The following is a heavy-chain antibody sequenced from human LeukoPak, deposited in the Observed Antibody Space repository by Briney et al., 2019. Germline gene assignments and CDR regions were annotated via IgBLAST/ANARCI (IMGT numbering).Heavy chain of an antibody. CDR3: AIEGHYYGSGRYYNPFPSNHDAFDI. CDR1: GYSFTSYW. D-gene: IGHD3-10*01. Sequence: GESLKISCKGSGYSFTSYWIGWVRQMPGKGLEWMGIIYPGDSDTRYSPSFQGQVTISADKSISTAYLQWSSLKASDTAMYYCAIEGHYYGSGRYYNPFPSNHDAFDIWGQGTMVTVSS. J-gene: IGHJ3*02. V-gene: IGHV5-51*01. CDR2: IYPGDSDT.